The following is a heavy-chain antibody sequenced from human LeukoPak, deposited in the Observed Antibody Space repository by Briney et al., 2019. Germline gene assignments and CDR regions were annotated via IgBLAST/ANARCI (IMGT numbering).Heavy chain of an antibody. V-gene: IGHV5-51*01. Sequence: GESLKISCKGSGYSFTSYWIGWVRQMPGKGLEWMGIIYPGDSDTRYSPSFQGQVTISADKSISTAYLQWSSLKASDTAMYYCARAGGQLPRYNYFDYWGQGTLVTVSS. CDR2: IYPGDSDT. J-gene: IGHJ4*02. D-gene: IGHD2-2*01. CDR1: GYSFTSYW. CDR3: ARAGGQLPRYNYFDY.